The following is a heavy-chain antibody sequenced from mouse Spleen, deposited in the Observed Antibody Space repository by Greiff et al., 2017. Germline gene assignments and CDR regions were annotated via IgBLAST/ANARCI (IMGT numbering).Heavy chain of an antibody. CDR2: ISSGGSYT. J-gene: IGHJ2*01. Sequence: EVKLVESGGGLVKPGGSLKLSCAASGSTFSSYAMSWVRQTPEKRLEWVATISSGGSYTYYPDSVKGRFTISRDNAKNTLYLQMSSLRSEDTAMYYCARRTPSGNYFDYWGQGTTLTVSS. V-gene: IGHV5-9-1*01. CDR3: ARRTPSGNYFDY. D-gene: IGHD6-1*01. CDR1: GSTFSSYA.